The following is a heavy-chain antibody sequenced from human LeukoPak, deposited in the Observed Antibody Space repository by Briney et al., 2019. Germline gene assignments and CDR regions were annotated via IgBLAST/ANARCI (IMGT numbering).Heavy chain of an antibody. Sequence: GGSLRLSCAASGFTFSDYYMSWIRQAPGKGLEWVSAISGSGGSTYYADSVKGRFTISRDNSKNTLYLQMNSLRAEDTAVYYCAKVFQPVDYWGQGTLVTVSS. CDR2: ISGSGGST. CDR3: AKVFQPVDY. V-gene: IGHV3-23*01. J-gene: IGHJ4*02. CDR1: GFTFSDYY. D-gene: IGHD3-10*02.